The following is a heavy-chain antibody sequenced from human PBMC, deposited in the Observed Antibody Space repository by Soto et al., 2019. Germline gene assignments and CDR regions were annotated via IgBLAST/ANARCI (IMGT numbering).Heavy chain of an antibody. CDR3: AHRLYSSSWTYGMDV. D-gene: IGHD6-13*01. J-gene: IGHJ6*02. Sequence: QITLKESGPTLVKPTQTLTLTCTFSGFSLSTSGVGVGWIRQPPGKALEWLALIYWDDDKRYSPSLKSRLTITTDTSKNQVVLTMTNMDPVDTATYYCAHRLYSSSWTYGMDVWGQGTTVTVSS. CDR2: IYWDDDK. V-gene: IGHV2-5*02. CDR1: GFSLSTSGVG.